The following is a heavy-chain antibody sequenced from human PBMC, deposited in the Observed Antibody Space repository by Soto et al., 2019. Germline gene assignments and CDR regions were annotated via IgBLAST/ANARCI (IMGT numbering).Heavy chain of an antibody. Sequence: QVQLQQWGAGLLKPSETLSLTCAVYGGSFSGYYWSWIRQPPGKGLEWIGEINHSGSTNYNPSLKSRVTISVDTSKHQFSLKLSSVTAADTAVYYCARGTLLRYFDWLLGDWFDPWGQGTLVTVSS. CDR2: INHSGST. J-gene: IGHJ5*02. D-gene: IGHD3-9*01. V-gene: IGHV4-34*01. CDR1: GGSFSGYY. CDR3: ARGTLLRYFDWLLGDWFDP.